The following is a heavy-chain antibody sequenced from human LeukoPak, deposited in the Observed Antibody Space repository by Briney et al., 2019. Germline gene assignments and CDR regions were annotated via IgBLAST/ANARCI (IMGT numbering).Heavy chain of an antibody. CDR1: GGSISSSSYY. Sequence: SETLSLTCTVSGGSISSSSYYWGWLRQPPGKGLEWIGSIYYSGSTYYNPSLKSRVTISVDTSKNQFSLKLSSVTAADTAVYYCARPLYYYGSGSYNYWGQGTLVTVSS. CDR2: IYYSGST. CDR3: ARPLYYYGSGSYNY. V-gene: IGHV4-39*07. D-gene: IGHD3-10*01. J-gene: IGHJ4*02.